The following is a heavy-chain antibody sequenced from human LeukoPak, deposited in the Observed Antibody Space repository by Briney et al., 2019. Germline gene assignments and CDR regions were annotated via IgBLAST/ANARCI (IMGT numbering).Heavy chain of an antibody. D-gene: IGHD6-13*01. CDR1: GFTFSDYY. J-gene: IGHJ4*02. CDR2: ISSSGSTI. CDR3: ASAGYSSSWYSYSPNSDY. V-gene: IGHV3-11*01. Sequence: PGGSLRLSCAASGFTFSDYYMSWIRQAPGKGLEWVSYISSSGSTIYYADSVKGRFTIPRDNAKNSLYLQMNSLRAEDTAVYYCASAGYSSSWYSYSPNSDYWGQGTLVTVSS.